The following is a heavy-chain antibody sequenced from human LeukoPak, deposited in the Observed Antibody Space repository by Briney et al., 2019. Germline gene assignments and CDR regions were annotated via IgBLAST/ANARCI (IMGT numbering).Heavy chain of an antibody. CDR1: GFTFSTYA. J-gene: IGHJ4*02. D-gene: IGHD6-13*01. V-gene: IGHV3-23*01. CDR3: ARFIAAPYYFDY. CDR2: ITDSGRDT. Sequence: GGSLRLSCAASGFTFSTYAMNWVRQAPGKRLEWVSSITDSGRDTYYAGSVKGRITISRDNAKNSLYLQMNSLRAEDTAVYYCARFIAAPYYFDYWGRGTLVTVSS.